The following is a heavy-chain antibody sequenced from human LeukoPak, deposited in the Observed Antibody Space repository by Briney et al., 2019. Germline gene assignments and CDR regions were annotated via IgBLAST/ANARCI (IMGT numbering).Heavy chain of an antibody. CDR2: IRGKTATA. V-gene: IGHV3-23*01. J-gene: IGHJ4*02. CDR1: GFIFSNFA. D-gene: IGHD3-10*01. Sequence: PGGSLRLSCAASGFIFSNFAMIWVRQAPGKGLEWVSSIRGKTATAYYADSVKGRFTIFRDNSQNMVYLQMNSLRVDDTALYYCAKDIVRYYGSGSLDYWGQGTLVTVSS. CDR3: AKDIVRYYGSGSLDY.